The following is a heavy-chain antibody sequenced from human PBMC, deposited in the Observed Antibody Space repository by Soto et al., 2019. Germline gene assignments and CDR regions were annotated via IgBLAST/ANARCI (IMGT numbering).Heavy chain of an antibody. CDR2: VYNNGGT. D-gene: IGHD3-22*01. CDR3: AREYYDDTSGYYSAFDI. CDR1: GGCISSDY. V-gene: IGHV4-59*01. Sequence: SQTLSLTCTVSGGCISSDYWSWIPQPPGKGLEWVGYVYNNGGTKYNPSLQSRVTISVDTSNNQFSLKLTSVTAAETAVYYCAREYYDDTSGYYSAFDIWGQGTMVTVSS. J-gene: IGHJ3*02.